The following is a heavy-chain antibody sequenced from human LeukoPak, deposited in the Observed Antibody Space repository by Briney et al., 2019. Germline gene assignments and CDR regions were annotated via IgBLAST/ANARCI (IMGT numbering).Heavy chain of an antibody. D-gene: IGHD6-13*01. V-gene: IGHV4-4*07. CDR1: GGSISSYY. J-gene: IGHJ5*02. CDR3: ARDHSSSWPNWFDP. CDR2: IYTSGST. Sequence: SETLSLTCTVSGGSISSYYWSWIRQPAGKGLEWIGRIYTSGSTNYNPSLKSRVTMSVDTSKNQFSLKLSSVTAADTAVYYCARDHSSSWPNWFDPWGQETLVTVSS.